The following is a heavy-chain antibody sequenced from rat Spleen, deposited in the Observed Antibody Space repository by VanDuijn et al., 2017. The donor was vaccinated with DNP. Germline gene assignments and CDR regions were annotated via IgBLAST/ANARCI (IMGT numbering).Heavy chain of an antibody. CDR1: GFTFSDYY. D-gene: IGHD1-4*01. CDR2: ISYNGGTP. V-gene: IGHV5-7*01. J-gene: IGHJ2*01. Sequence: EVLLVESDGGLVQPGRSLKLSCAVSGFTFSDYYMAWVRQAPAKGLEWVATISYNGGTPYYRDSVKGRFTISRDNAQSTLYLQMDSLRSEDTATYYCAGRPPPTRGPFDYWGQGVTVTVSS. CDR3: AGRPPPTRGPFDY.